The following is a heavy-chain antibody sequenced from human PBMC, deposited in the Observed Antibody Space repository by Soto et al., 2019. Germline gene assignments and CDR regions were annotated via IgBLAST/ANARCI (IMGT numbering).Heavy chain of an antibody. CDR1: GFTFSSYA. Sequence: PGGSLRLSCAASGFTFSSYATSWVRQAPGKGLEWVSAISGSGGSTYYADSVKGRFTISRDNSKNTLYLQMNSLRAEDTAVYYCAKGGETQGIIHYYYGMDVWGQGTTVTVSS. CDR3: AKGGETQGIIHYYYGMDV. D-gene: IGHD3-16*02. CDR2: ISGSGGST. J-gene: IGHJ6*02. V-gene: IGHV3-23*01.